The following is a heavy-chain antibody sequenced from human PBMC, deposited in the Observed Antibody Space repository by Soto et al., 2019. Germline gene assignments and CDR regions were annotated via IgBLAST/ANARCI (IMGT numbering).Heavy chain of an antibody. V-gene: IGHV3-23*01. Sequence: EVPLLESGGGLVQPGGSLRLSCAASGFTFSSYAMNWVRQGPGKGLEWVSVISGSGGSTYYADSVKGRFTISRDNSKNTLDRQRNSLRAEDTAVYYCASRSSGWYFDYWGQGTLVTVSS. CDR2: ISGSGGST. D-gene: IGHD6-19*01. J-gene: IGHJ4*02. CDR3: ASRSSGWYFDY. CDR1: GFTFSSYA.